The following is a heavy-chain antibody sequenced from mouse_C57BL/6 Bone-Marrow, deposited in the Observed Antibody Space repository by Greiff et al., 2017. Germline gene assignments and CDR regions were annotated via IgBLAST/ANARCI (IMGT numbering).Heavy chain of an antibody. CDR3: ARGGAGPWFAY. J-gene: IGHJ3*01. CDR1: GFTFSDYY. V-gene: IGHV5-16*01. CDR2: INYDGSST. Sequence: EVKLVESEGGLVQPGSSMKLSCTASGFTFSDYYMAWVRQVPEKGLEWVANINYDGSSTYYLDSLKSRFIISRDNAKNILYLQMSSLKSEDTATYYCARGGAGPWFAYWGQGTLVTVSA.